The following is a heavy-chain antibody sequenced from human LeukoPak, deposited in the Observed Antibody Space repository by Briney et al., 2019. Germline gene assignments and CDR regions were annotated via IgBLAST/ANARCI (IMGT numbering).Heavy chain of an antibody. CDR1: GYTFTSYG. V-gene: IGHV1-18*01. D-gene: IGHD4-17*01. J-gene: IGHJ4*02. CDR2: ISAYNGNT. CDR3: ATTYGDYSRIDY. Sequence: ASVKVSCKASGYTFTSYGISWVRQAPGQGLEWMGWISAYNGNTIYAQKFQGRVTMTEDTSTDTAYMELSSLRSEDTAVYYCATTYGDYSRIDYWGQGTLVTVSS.